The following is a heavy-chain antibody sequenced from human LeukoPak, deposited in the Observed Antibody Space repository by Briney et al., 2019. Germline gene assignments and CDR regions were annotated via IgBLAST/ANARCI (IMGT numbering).Heavy chain of an antibody. V-gene: IGHV3-23*01. Sequence: GGSLRLSCAASGFTFSSYAMSWVRQAPGKGLEWVSAISGSGGSTYYADSVKGRFTISRDNSKDTLYLQMNSLRAEDTAVYYCVRDIVVVPAGYFDYWGQGTLVTVSS. CDR1: GFTFSSYA. D-gene: IGHD2-2*01. J-gene: IGHJ4*02. CDR2: ISGSGGST. CDR3: VRDIVVVPAGYFDY.